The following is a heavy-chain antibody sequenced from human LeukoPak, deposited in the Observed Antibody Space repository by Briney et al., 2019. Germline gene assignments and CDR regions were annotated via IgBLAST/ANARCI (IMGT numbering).Heavy chain of an antibody. CDR1: GFTFSDYY. J-gene: IGHJ4*02. CDR2: ISSSSSYT. D-gene: IGHD1-26*01. V-gene: IGHV3-11*05. CDR3: ARGGGSYFPFDY. Sequence: PGGSLRLSCAASGFTFSDYYMSWIRQAPGNGLEWVSYISSSSSYTNYADSVKGRFTISRDNAENSLYLQMNSLRAVDTAVYYCARGGGSYFPFDYWGQGTLVTVSS.